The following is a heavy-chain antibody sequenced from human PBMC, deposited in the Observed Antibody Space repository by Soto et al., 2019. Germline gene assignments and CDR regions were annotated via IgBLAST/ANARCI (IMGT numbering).Heavy chain of an antibody. J-gene: IGHJ5*02. V-gene: IGHV4-31*03. CDR2: IYYSGST. D-gene: IGHD5-18*01. CDR1: GGSISSGGYY. Sequence: SETLSLTCTVSGGSISSGGYYWSWIRQHPGKGLEWIGYIYYSGSTYYNPSLKSRVTISVDTSKNQFSLKLSSVTAADTAVYYCARRVDTAMVPSGWFDPWGQGTLVTVSS. CDR3: ARRVDTAMVPSGWFDP.